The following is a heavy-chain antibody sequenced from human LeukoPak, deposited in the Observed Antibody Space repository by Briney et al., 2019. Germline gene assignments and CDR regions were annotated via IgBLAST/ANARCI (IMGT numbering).Heavy chain of an antibody. CDR2: INPNSGGT. CDR1: GYTFTSYG. J-gene: IGHJ3*02. V-gene: IGHV1-2*02. D-gene: IGHD3-22*01. Sequence: ASVKVSCKASGYTFTSYGISWVRQAPGQGLEWMGWINPNSGGTNYAQKFQGRVTMTRDTSISTAYMELSRLRSDDTAVYYCARDFGDSSGYYYDDAFDIWGQGTMVTVSS. CDR3: ARDFGDSSGYYYDDAFDI.